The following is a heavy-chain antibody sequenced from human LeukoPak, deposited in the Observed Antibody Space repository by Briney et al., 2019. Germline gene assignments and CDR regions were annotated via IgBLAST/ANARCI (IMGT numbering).Heavy chain of an antibody. CDR2: ITDSGDIT. CDR1: GFAFSNQA. CDR3: AKDARRTSGWYFFDY. V-gene: IGHV3-23*01. D-gene: IGHD6-19*01. Sequence: GGSLRLSCAASGFAFSNQAMGWVRQAPGKGLEWVSVITDSGDITYYADSVNGRFTTSRNNSKNTLFLQMNSLRAEDTAVYYCAKDARRTSGWYFFDYWGQGTLVTVSS. J-gene: IGHJ4*02.